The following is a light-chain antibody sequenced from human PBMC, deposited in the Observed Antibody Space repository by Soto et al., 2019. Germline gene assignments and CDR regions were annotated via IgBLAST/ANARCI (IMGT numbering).Light chain of an antibody. CDR3: QQYNDFQYT. CDR1: QSIGSW. Sequence: DIQMTQSPSTLSASVGDGVTITCRASQSIGSWLAWYQQKPGKAPKLLIYKATNLHSGVPSRFSGSGSGTDFSLTISSLQPVDSAKYFCQQYNDFQYTFGPGTKLEI. J-gene: IGKJ2*01. V-gene: IGKV1-5*03. CDR2: KAT.